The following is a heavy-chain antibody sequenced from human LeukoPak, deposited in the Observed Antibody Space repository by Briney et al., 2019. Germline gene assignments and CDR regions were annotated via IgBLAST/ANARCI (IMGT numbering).Heavy chain of an antibody. Sequence: SETLSLTCTVSGGSISSSSYYWGWVRRPPGKGLEWIGSIYYSGSTYYNPSLKSRLNISLDTSKNQFSLNLTSVTAADTAVYFCASVGGGYYYFFDYWGQGTLVTASS. CDR1: GGSISSSSYY. V-gene: IGHV4-39*07. CDR2: IYYSGST. CDR3: ASVGGGYYYFFDY. J-gene: IGHJ4*02. D-gene: IGHD3-3*01.